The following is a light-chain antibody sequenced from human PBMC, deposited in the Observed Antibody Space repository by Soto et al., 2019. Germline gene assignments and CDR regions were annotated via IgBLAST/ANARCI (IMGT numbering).Light chain of an antibody. J-gene: IGKJ2*01. CDR3: QLYESTPPT. CDR2: WAS. Sequence: DIVMTQSPDSLAVSLGERATINCKSSQSILYSSNNKNYLAWYQQRPGQPPKLLIYWASTRESGVPDRFSGSGSGTDFTLTITSLQAEDVAVYYCQLYESTPPTVGQGTKLEIK. CDR1: QSILYSSNNKNY. V-gene: IGKV4-1*01.